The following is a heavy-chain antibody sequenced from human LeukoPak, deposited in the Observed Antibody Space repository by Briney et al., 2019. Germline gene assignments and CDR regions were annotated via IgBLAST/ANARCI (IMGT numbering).Heavy chain of an antibody. CDR2: ISGSGGST. D-gene: IGHD2-15*01. Sequence: GGSLRLSCAASGFTFSSYEMNWVRQAPGKGLEWVSAISGSGGSTYYADSVKGRFTISRDNAKNTLYLQMNSLRAEDTAVYYCARRYCSGGSCYGSVDYWGQGTLVTVSS. CDR1: GFTFSSYE. CDR3: ARRYCSGGSCYGSVDY. V-gene: IGHV3-23*01. J-gene: IGHJ4*02.